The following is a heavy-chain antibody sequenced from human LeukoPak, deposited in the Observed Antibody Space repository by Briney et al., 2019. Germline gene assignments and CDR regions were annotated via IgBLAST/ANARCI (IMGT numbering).Heavy chain of an antibody. J-gene: IGHJ3*02. Sequence: SGXXXXDYYMSWIRQAPGKGLEWVSYISSSGSTIYYADSVKGRFTISRDNAKNSPYLQMNSLRAEDTAVYYCARGDCSSTSCYSDAFDIWGQGTMVTVSS. D-gene: IGHD2-2*01. CDR1: GXXXXDYY. CDR3: ARGDCSSTSCYSDAFDI. V-gene: IGHV3-11*01. CDR2: ISSSGSTI.